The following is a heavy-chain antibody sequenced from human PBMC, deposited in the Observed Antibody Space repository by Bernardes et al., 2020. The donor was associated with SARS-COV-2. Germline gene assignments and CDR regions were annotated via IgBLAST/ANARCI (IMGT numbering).Heavy chain of an antibody. CDR3: VTELAGAFPS. Sequence: GWSLRLSCAASGFTVSNAWMNWVRQTPGKGLEWVGLIKSKTDGGTIDYAAPVKGRFTISRDESKNTLYLQMNSLKAEETAVYDCVTELAGAFPSWGQGTLVTVSS. J-gene: IGHJ4*02. D-gene: IGHD1-26*01. V-gene: IGHV3-15*07. CDR1: GFTVSNAW. CDR2: IKSKTDGGTI.